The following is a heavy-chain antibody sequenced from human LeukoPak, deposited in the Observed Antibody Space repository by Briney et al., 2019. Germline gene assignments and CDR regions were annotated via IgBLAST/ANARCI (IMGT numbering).Heavy chain of an antibody. J-gene: IGHJ4*02. D-gene: IGHD1-26*01. CDR3: ARGTIAGATTGDY. CDR1: GFTFDDYA. CDR2: ISWNSGSI. Sequence: GGSLRLSCAASGFTFDDYAMHWVRQAPGKGLEWVSGISWNSGSIGYADSVKGRFTISRDNAKHSLYLQTNSLRSEDMAVYYCARGTIAGATTGDYWGQGTLVTVSS. V-gene: IGHV3-9*03.